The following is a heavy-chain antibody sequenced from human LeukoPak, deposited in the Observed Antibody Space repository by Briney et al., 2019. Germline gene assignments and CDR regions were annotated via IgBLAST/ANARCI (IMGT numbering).Heavy chain of an antibody. CDR1: GFTFSHYW. CDR2: MNQLGNEI. V-gene: IGHV3-7*04. Sequence: GGSLRLSCLASGFTFSHYWMTWVRRAPGGGLEWVANMNQLGNEIYYADSVKGRFTISRDNSKNSLYLQMRSLSVEDTAVYFCARSNWGPEAWGQGTLVTVSS. J-gene: IGHJ5*02. D-gene: IGHD7-27*01. CDR3: ARSNWGPEA.